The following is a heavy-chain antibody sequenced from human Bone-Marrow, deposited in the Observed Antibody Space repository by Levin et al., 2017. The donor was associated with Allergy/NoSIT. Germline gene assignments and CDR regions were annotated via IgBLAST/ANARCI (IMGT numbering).Heavy chain of an antibody. CDR1: GGSFSGYY. V-gene: IGHV4-34*01. J-gene: IGHJ6*03. CDR3: ARVITGTTGDYYMDV. D-gene: IGHD1-7*01. Sequence: SETLSLTCAVYGGSFSGYYWSWIRQPPGKGLEWIGEINHSGSTNYNPSLKSRVTISVDTSKNQFSLKLSSVTAADTAVYYCARVITGTTGDYYMDVWGKGTTVTVSS. CDR2: INHSGST.